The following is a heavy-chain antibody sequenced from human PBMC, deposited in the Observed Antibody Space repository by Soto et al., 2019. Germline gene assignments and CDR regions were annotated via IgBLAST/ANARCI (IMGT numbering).Heavy chain of an antibody. CDR2: ISAYNGNT. Sequence: QVQLVQSGAEVKKPGASVKVSCKASGYTFTSYGISWVRQAPGQGLEWMGWISAYNGNTNYAKKLQGRVTMTTDTSTSTAYMELRSLRSDDTAVYYCAWSMVRGPKTVYYMDVWGKGTTVTVSS. CDR1: GYTFTSYG. CDR3: AWSMVRGPKTVYYMDV. V-gene: IGHV1-18*01. D-gene: IGHD3-10*01. J-gene: IGHJ6*03.